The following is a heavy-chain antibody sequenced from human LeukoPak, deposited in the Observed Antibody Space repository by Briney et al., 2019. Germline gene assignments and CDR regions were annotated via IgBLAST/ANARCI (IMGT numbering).Heavy chain of an antibody. J-gene: IGHJ2*01. Sequence: HGGSLRLSCAASGFTFSSYAMSWVRQAPGKGLEWVSTISGSGGSTYYADSVKGRFTISRDNPKNTLYLQMNSLRAEDTAVYYCAKVLTFGGVPRYFDLWGRGTLVTVSS. V-gene: IGHV3-23*01. CDR2: ISGSGGST. CDR3: AKVLTFGGVPRYFDL. D-gene: IGHD3-16*01. CDR1: GFTFSSYA.